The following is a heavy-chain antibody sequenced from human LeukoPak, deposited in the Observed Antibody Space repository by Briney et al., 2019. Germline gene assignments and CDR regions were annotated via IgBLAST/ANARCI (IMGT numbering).Heavy chain of an antibody. D-gene: IGHD4-17*01. Sequence: PGGSLRLPCAASGFTFSSYAMSWVRQAPGKGLEWVSDISGSGGITYYADSVKGRFTISRDNSKNTLYLQMSSLRADDTAVYYCSKKGQSEDYGKPGWGQGTLVTVSS. V-gene: IGHV3-23*01. CDR2: ISGSGGIT. CDR3: SKKGQSEDYGKPG. J-gene: IGHJ4*02. CDR1: GFTFSSYA.